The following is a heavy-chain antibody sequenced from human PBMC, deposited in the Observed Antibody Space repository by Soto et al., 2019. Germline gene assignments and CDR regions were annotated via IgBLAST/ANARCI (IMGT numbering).Heavy chain of an antibody. J-gene: IGHJ1*01. Sequence: GGSLRLSCAASGFTISSYALSWVRQAPGKGLEWVLAISGSGGSTYYVDSVKGRFTISRDNSKTTLYLQMNSLRAEDTAIYYRAKDRNVDYDILTGYYNPAVGYFQHWGQGTMVTVSS. D-gene: IGHD3-9*01. CDR3: AKDRNVDYDILTGYYNPAVGYFQH. V-gene: IGHV3-23*01. CDR2: ISGSGGST. CDR1: GFTISSYA.